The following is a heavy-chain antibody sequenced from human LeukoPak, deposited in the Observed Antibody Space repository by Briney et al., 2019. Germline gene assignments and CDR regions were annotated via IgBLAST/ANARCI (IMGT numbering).Heavy chain of an antibody. J-gene: IGHJ5*02. CDR1: GDSISNYY. Sequence: SETLSLTCTVSGDSISNYYWNWIRQSPGKGLEWIGHVHFSGEINYNPSLKSRVAISLDSAKNQFSLRLISVTAADTAVYYCARRVEMSSASATSDTWLDPWGQGTLVSVSP. CDR3: ARRVEMSSASATSDTWLDP. CDR2: VHFSGEI. V-gene: IGHV4-59*01. D-gene: IGHD3-10*01.